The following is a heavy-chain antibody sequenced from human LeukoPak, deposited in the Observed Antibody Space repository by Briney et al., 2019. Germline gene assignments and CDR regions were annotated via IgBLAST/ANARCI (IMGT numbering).Heavy chain of an antibody. CDR1: GFTFSSYS. Sequence: GGSLRLSCAASGFTFSSYSMNWVRQAPGKGLEWVSYISSSSSTIYYADSVKGRFTISRDNAKNSLYLQMNSLRAEDTAVYYCARDANHYDFWSGYSYYYYMDVWGKGTTVTVSS. V-gene: IGHV3-48*04. D-gene: IGHD3-3*01. CDR2: ISSSSSTI. CDR3: ARDANHYDFWSGYSYYYYMDV. J-gene: IGHJ6*03.